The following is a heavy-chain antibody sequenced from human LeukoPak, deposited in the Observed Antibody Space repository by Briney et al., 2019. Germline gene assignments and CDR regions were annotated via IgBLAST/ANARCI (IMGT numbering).Heavy chain of an antibody. V-gene: IGHV3-30*03. D-gene: IGHD3-22*01. CDR2: ISYDGSNK. Sequence: PGGSLRLSCAASGFTFSSYGMHWVRQAAGKGLEWVAVISYDGSNKYYADSVKGRFTISRDNSKNTLYLQMNSLRAEDTAVYYCASSNNATYYYDSSGYYQGNWFDPWGQGTLVTVSS. CDR3: ASSNNATYYYDSSGYYQGNWFDP. J-gene: IGHJ5*02. CDR1: GFTFSSYG.